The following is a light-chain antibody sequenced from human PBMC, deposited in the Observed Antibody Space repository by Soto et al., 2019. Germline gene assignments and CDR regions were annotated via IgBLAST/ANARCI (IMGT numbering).Light chain of an antibody. V-gene: IGKV1-39*01. CDR3: QQSYTTPVYS. CDR2: AAS. J-gene: IGKJ2*01. CDR1: QAIRND. Sequence: DIQMTQSPSTLSASVGDRVTITCRASQAIRNDLGWFQQKPGKAPKRLIYAASTLQSGVPSRFSGSGFGTDFTLTISSLQPEDFATYFCQQSYTTPVYSFGQGTKVDIK.